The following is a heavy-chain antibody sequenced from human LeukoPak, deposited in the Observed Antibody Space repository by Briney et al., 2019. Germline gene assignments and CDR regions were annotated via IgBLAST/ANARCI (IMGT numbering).Heavy chain of an antibody. D-gene: IGHD3-10*01. CDR3: ATESTRRRRSHNFGY. CDR2: FDPEDGET. Sequence: ASVKVSCKVSGYTLTELSMHWVRQAPGKGLEWMGGFDPEDGETIYAQKFQGRVTMTEDTSTDTAYMELSSLRSEDTAVYYCATESTRRRRSHNFGYWGQGTLVTVSS. CDR1: GYTLTELS. V-gene: IGHV1-24*01. J-gene: IGHJ4*02.